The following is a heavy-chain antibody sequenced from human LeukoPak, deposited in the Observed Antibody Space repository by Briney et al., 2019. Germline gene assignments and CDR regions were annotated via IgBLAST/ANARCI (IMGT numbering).Heavy chain of an antibody. Sequence: GGSLRLSCAASGFTFSAYEMNWVRQAPGKGLEWVSYITADGTNKYDADSVKGRFTISRDNAKNSLYLQMKSLRVDDTAIYYCAREVRWELPDYWGQGTLVTVSS. D-gene: IGHD1-26*01. CDR2: ITADGTNK. V-gene: IGHV3-48*03. CDR3: AREVRWELPDY. J-gene: IGHJ4*02. CDR1: GFTFSAYE.